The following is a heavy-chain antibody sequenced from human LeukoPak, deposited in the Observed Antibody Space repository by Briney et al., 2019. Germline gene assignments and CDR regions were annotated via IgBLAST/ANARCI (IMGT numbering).Heavy chain of an antibody. CDR2: ISSSSSYI. J-gene: IGHJ5*02. D-gene: IGHD6-19*01. V-gene: IGHV3-21*01. CDR3: AREGAVAGLFDP. CDR1: GFTFSSYS. Sequence: GGSLRLSCAASGFTFSSYSMNWVRQAPGKGLEWVSSISSSSSYIYYADSVKGRFIISRDNAKNSLYLQMNSLRAEDTAVYYCAREGAVAGLFDPWGQGTLVTVSS.